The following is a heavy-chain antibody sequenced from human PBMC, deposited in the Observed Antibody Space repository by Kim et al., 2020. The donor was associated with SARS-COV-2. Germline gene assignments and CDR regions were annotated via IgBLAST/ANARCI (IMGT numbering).Heavy chain of an antibody. J-gene: IGHJ3*02. D-gene: IGHD3-22*01. Sequence: QGRVTITADESTNTAYMELSSLRSEDTAVYYCARAGYYDSSGYYSNAFDIWGQGTMVTVSS. CDR3: ARAGYYDSSGYYSNAFDI. V-gene: IGHV1-69*01.